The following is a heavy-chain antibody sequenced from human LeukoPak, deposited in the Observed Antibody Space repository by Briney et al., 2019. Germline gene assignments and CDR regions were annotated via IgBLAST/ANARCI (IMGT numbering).Heavy chain of an antibody. CDR1: GFTFSSYE. J-gene: IGHJ1*01. Sequence: GGSLRLSCAASGFTFSSYEMNWVRQAPGKGLEWVSYISSSGSTIYYADSVKGRFTISRDNSKNTLYLQMNSLRAEDTAVYYCARDRAGYGDYPEYFQHWGQGTLVTVSS. V-gene: IGHV3-48*03. CDR2: ISSSGSTI. CDR3: ARDRAGYGDYPEYFQH. D-gene: IGHD4-17*01.